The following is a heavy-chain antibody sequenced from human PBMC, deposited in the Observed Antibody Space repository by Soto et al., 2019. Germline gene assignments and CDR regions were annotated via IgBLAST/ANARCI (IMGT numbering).Heavy chain of an antibody. Sequence: ASVKVSCKASGYTFTSYDINWVRQATGQGLEWMGWMNPNSGNTGYAQKFQGRVTMTRNTSISTAYMELSSLRSEDTAVYYCARDRYYYYGMDVWGQGTTVTVYS. CDR2: MNPNSGNT. V-gene: IGHV1-8*01. CDR3: ARDRYYYYGMDV. J-gene: IGHJ6*02. CDR1: GYTFTSYD.